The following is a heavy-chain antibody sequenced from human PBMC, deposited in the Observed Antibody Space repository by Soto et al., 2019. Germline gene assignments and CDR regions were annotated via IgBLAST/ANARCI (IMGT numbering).Heavy chain of an antibody. Sequence: GGSLRLSCAASGFTFSSYAMSWVRQAPGKGLEWVSAISGSGGSTYYADSVKGRFTISRDNSKNTLYLQMNSLRAEDTAVYYCATSELLLVDYYGMDVWGQGTTVTVSS. J-gene: IGHJ6*02. CDR2: ISGSGGST. D-gene: IGHD2-21*01. CDR3: ATSELLLVDYYGMDV. V-gene: IGHV3-23*01. CDR1: GFTFSSYA.